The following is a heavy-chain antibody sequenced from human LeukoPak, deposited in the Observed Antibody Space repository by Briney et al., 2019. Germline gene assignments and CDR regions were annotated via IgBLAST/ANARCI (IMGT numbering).Heavy chain of an antibody. CDR1: GGSISSGGYS. CDR3: ASLASGYSSSWYIEDY. V-gene: IGHV4-30-2*02. J-gene: IGHJ4*02. CDR2: IYHSGST. D-gene: IGHD6-13*01. Sequence: SETLSLTCAVSGGSISSGGYSWSWIRQPPGKGLEWIGYIYHSGSTYCNPPLKSRVTISVDRSKNQFSLKLSSVTAADTAVYYCASLASGYSSSWYIEDYWGQGTLVTVSS.